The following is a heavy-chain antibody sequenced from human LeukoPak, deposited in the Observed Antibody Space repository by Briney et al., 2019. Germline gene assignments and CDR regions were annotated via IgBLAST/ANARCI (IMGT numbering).Heavy chain of an antibody. CDR2: INHSGST. Sequence: SETLSLTCAVYGGSFSGYYWIWIRQTPGKGLEWIGEINHSGSTNYNPSLKSRVTISVDTSKNQFSLKLSSVTAADTAVYYCARAGIAVAGTDYWGQGTLVTVSS. D-gene: IGHD6-19*01. CDR1: GGSFSGYY. CDR3: ARAGIAVAGTDY. J-gene: IGHJ4*02. V-gene: IGHV4-34*01.